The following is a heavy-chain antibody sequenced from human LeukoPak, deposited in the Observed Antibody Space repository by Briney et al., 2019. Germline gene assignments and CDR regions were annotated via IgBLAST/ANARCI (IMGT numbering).Heavy chain of an antibody. CDR3: ARVRELLYQEYYGMDV. CDR2: ISSSSSYI. J-gene: IGHJ6*02. V-gene: IGHV3-21*01. CDR1: GFTFSSYS. D-gene: IGHD3-10*01. Sequence: PGGSLRLSCAASGFTFSSYSMNWVRQAPGKGLEWVSSISSSSSYIYYADSVKGRFTISRDNAKNSLYLQMNSLRAEDTAVYYCARVRELLYQEYYGMDVWGQGTTVTVSS.